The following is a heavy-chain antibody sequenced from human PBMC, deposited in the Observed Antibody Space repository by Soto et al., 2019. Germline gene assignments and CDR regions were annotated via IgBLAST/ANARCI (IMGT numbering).Heavy chain of an antibody. V-gene: IGHV4-39*01. J-gene: IGHJ4*02. CDR1: GGSISSSSYY. CDR2: IYYSGST. D-gene: IGHD3-9*01. CDR3: VRTKRGLRYFDWLFDY. Sequence: SETLSLTCTVSGGSISSSSYYWGRIRQPTGKGLEWIGSIYYSGSTYYNPSLKSRVTISVDTSKNQFSLKLSSVTAADSVVYYCVRTKRGLRYFDWLFDYWGQGTLVTVYS.